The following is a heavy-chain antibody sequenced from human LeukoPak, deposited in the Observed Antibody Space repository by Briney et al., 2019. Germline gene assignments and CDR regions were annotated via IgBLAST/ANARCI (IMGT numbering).Heavy chain of an antibody. CDR1: GFTFSSYA. D-gene: IGHD6-13*01. J-gene: IGHJ3*02. Sequence: GGSLRLSCAASGFTFSSYAMHWVRQAPGKGLEWVAVISYDGSNKYYADSVKGRFTISRDNSKNTPYLQMNSLRAEDTAVYYCAKGVAAALDAFDIWGQGTMVTVSS. V-gene: IGHV3-30*04. CDR3: AKGVAAALDAFDI. CDR2: ISYDGSNK.